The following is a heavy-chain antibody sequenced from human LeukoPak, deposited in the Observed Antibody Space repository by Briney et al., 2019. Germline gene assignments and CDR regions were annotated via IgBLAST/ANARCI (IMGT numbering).Heavy chain of an antibody. CDR3: ARDLDSDRTSTSCLTFDY. V-gene: IGHV3-21*01. Sequence: PGGSLRLSCAASGFTFSSYSMNWVRQAPGKGLEWVSSISSSSSYIYYANSVKGRFTISRDNAKNSLYLQMNSLRAEDTAVYYCARDLDSDRTSTSCLTFDYWGQGTLVTVSS. CDR2: ISSSSSYI. J-gene: IGHJ4*02. CDR1: GFTFSSYS. D-gene: IGHD2-2*01.